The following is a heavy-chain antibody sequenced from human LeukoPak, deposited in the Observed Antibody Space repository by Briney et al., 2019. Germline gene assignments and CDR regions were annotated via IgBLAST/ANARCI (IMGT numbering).Heavy chain of an antibody. CDR1: GFTFRSYG. J-gene: IGHJ4*02. D-gene: IGHD3-22*01. CDR3: AKDLFLYGSSGYPRCPDH. Sequence: GSLRLSCAASGFTFRSYGIHWVRQAPGKGLEWVAGISYDGSKKDYADSVKGRFSISRDDSKNTVHLQMNSLTTEDTAIYYCAKDLFLYGSSGYPRCPDHWGQGTLVTVSS. V-gene: IGHV3-30*18. CDR2: ISYDGSKK.